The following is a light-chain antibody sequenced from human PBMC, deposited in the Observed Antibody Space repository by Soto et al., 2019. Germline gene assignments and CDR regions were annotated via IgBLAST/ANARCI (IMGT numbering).Light chain of an antibody. V-gene: IGLV2-14*01. CDR2: EVS. J-gene: IGLJ1*01. Sequence: QSVLTQPPSVSAAPGQRVTISCTGTGSDVGDYDYVSWYQHHPGKAPKLMIYEVSNRPSGVSNRFSGSKSGNTASLTISGLQAEDEADYFCSSYTSSQAYVFGTGTKVTVL. CDR3: SSYTSSQAYV. CDR1: GSDVGDYDY.